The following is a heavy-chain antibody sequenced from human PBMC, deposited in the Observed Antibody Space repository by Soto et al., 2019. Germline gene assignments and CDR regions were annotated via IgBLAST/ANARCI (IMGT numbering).Heavy chain of an antibody. CDR2: IYYSGST. CDR3: ARGIAARSNWFDP. CDR1: GGSISSGGYS. V-gene: IGHV4-30-2*01. J-gene: IGHJ5*02. Sequence: PSETLSLTCAVSGGSISSGGYSWSWIRQPPGKGLEWIGYIYYSGSTYYNPSLKSRVTISVDRSKNQFSLKLSSVTAADTAVYYCARGIAARSNWFDPWGQGTLVTVSS. D-gene: IGHD6-6*01.